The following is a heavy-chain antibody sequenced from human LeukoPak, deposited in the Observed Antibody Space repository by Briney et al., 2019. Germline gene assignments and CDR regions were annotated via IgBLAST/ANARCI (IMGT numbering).Heavy chain of an antibody. CDR1: GGSISGSSYY. CDR3: AGHRSYYFDY. D-gene: IGHD3-10*01. CDR2: IFYGGNT. V-gene: IGHV4-39*01. J-gene: IGHJ4*02. Sequence: ETLSLTCTVSGGSISGSSYYWGWIRQPPGKGLEWVGSIFYGGNTSYNPSLKSRVTISVDTSKNQFSLKVDSVTAADTAVFYCAGHRSYYFDYWGRGMLVAVSS.